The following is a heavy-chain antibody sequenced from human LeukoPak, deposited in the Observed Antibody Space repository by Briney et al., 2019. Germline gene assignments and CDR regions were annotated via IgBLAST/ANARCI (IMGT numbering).Heavy chain of an antibody. CDR2: IYYSGSN. J-gene: IGHJ4*02. CDR3: ARQYYYDSPFDY. D-gene: IGHD3-22*01. CDR1: GGSISSYY. V-gene: IGHV4-59*01. Sequence: SETLSLTCSVSGGSISSYYWRWLRQPPGKGMVGIGYIYYSGSNNHNPSLKSRVTISVDTSKNQFSLKLSSVSAADTAVYYCARQYYYDSPFDYWGQGTLVTVSS.